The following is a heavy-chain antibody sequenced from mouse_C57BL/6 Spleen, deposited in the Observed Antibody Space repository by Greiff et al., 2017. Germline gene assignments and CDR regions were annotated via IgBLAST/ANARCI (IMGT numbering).Heavy chain of an antibody. CDR2: FYPSSGSS. Sequence: VQLQQPGAELVKPGASVKLSCKASGYTFTEYTIHWVKQRPGQGLEWIGCFYPSSGSSKYNEKFKDKATLTVDKSSSTVYMELSRLTSEDSAVYFCARPGGNYGGHFAVWGTGTLVTVSA. CDR1: GYTFTEYT. J-gene: IGHJ3*01. V-gene: IGHV1-62-2*01. D-gene: IGHD2-1*01. CDR3: ARPGGNYGGHFAV.